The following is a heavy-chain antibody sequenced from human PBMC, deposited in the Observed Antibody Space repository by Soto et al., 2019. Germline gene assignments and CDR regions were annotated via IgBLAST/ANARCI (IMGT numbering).Heavy chain of an antibody. Sequence: SETLSLTCTVSGGSISIGGYYWSWILHHPGKGLEWIGYIYYSGNTYYNPSLKSRVTISVDTSKNQFSLKLSSVTAADTAVYYCARGAGRGGQQLVKWGQGTLVTVSS. CDR1: GGSISIGGYY. CDR3: ARGAGRGGQQLVK. V-gene: IGHV4-31*03. J-gene: IGHJ4*02. CDR2: IYYSGNT. D-gene: IGHD6-13*01.